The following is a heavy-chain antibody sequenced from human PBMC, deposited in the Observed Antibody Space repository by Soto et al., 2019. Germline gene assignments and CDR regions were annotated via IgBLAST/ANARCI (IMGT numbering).Heavy chain of an antibody. D-gene: IGHD3-10*01. J-gene: IGHJ6*03. CDR1: GGSISSYY. V-gene: IGHV4-59*08. CDR3: ARHRMVRGVINSYYMDV. Sequence: SETLSLTCTVSGGSISSYYWSWIRQPPGKGLEWIGCIYYSGSTNYNPSLKSRVTISVDTSKNQFSLKLSSVTAADTAVYYCARHRMVRGVINSYYMDVWGKGTTDTVSS. CDR2: IYYSGST.